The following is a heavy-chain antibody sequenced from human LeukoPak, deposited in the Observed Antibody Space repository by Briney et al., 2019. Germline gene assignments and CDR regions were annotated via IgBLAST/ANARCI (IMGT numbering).Heavy chain of an antibody. CDR3: ARKAEYYDFWSGYYQLGY. Sequence: SVKVSCKASGGTFSSYAISWVRQAPGQGLEWMGGIIPIFGTANYAQKFQGRVTITADESTSTAYMELSSLRSEDTAVYYCARKAEYYDFWSGYYQLGYWGQGTLVTVSS. J-gene: IGHJ4*02. CDR1: GGTFSSYA. D-gene: IGHD3-3*01. V-gene: IGHV1-69*13. CDR2: IIPIFGTA.